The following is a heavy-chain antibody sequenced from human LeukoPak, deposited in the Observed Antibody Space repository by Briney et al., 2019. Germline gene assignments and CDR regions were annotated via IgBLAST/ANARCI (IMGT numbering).Heavy chain of an antibody. J-gene: IGHJ4*02. CDR2: IRSKAYGGTT. CDR1: GFTFGDYA. Sequence: GGSLRLSCTASGFTFGDYAMTWVRQAPGKGLEWVGFIRSKAYGGTTEYAASVKGRFTISRDDSKSIAYLQMNSLKTEDTAVYYCTRRHKRYYFDYWGQGTLVTVSS. D-gene: IGHD2-21*01. CDR3: TRRHKRYYFDY. V-gene: IGHV3-49*04.